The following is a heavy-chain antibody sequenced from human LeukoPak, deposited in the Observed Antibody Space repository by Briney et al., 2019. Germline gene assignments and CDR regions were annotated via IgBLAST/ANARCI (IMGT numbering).Heavy chain of an antibody. J-gene: IGHJ3*01. D-gene: IGHD5-24*01. Sequence: SETLSLTCTVSGGSISSYYWSWIRQPPGKGLEWIGYIYYSGSTNYNPSLKSRVTISVDTSKNQFSLKLSSVTAADTAVYYCARNLEMATITSPFDLWGQGTMVTVSS. CDR3: ARNLEMATITSPFDL. V-gene: IGHV4-59*01. CDR2: IYYSGST. CDR1: GGSISSYY.